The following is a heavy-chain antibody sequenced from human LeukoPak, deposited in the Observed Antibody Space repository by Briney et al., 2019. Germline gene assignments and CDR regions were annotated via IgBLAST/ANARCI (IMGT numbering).Heavy chain of an antibody. CDR1: GFTLTNYD. CDR3: VRDGEGVAISVNFWFDP. J-gene: IGHJ5*02. CDR2: MNPINGNT. D-gene: IGHD3-10*01. Sequence: ASVKVSCKASGFTLTNYDINWVRQAPGQGLEWMGWMNPINGNTGYARKFQGRVTMTRDTSISTAYMELRSLTSEDTAIYYCVRDGEGVAISVNFWFDPWDQGTLVTVSS. V-gene: IGHV1-8*01.